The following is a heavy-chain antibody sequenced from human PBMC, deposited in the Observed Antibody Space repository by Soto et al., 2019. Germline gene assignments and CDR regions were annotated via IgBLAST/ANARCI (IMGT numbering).Heavy chain of an antibody. V-gene: IGHV4-30-4*01. Sequence: SETLSLTCTVSGGSISSGDYYWSWIRQPPGKGLGWIGYIYYSGSTYYNPSLKSRVTISVDTSKNQFSLKLSSVTAADTAVYYCARYFDWLSGNWFDPWGQGTLVTVSS. CDR2: IYYSGST. D-gene: IGHD3-9*01. J-gene: IGHJ5*02. CDR1: GGSISSGDYY. CDR3: ARYFDWLSGNWFDP.